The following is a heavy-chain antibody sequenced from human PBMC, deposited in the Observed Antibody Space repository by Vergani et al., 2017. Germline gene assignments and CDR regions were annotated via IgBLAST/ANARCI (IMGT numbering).Heavy chain of an antibody. D-gene: IGHD2-2*01. Sequence: EVQLLESGGGLVQPGGSLRLSCAASGFTFSSYWMSWVRQAPGKGLEWVANIKQDGSERYYVDSVKGRFTISRDNAKNSLYLQMNSLRAEDTAVYYCAGGPEVVPAAYYYYYYMDVWGKGTTVTVSS. CDR2: IKQDGSER. CDR1: GFTFSSYW. CDR3: AGGPEVVPAAYYYYYYMDV. J-gene: IGHJ6*03. V-gene: IGHV3-7*01.